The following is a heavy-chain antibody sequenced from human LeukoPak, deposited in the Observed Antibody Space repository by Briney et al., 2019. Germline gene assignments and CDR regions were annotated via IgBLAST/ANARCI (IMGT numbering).Heavy chain of an antibody. Sequence: ASVKVSCKASGYIFTDYYMHWVRQAPGQELGWMGRINPNSGGTNYAQKFQGRVTITGDTSASTAYMELSSLRSEDTAVYYCARGYCSSTSCYMDVWGRGTTVT. CDR3: ARGYCSSTSCYMDV. V-gene: IGHV1/OR15-1*04. CDR1: GYIFTDYY. D-gene: IGHD2-2*01. J-gene: IGHJ6*02. CDR2: INPNSGGT.